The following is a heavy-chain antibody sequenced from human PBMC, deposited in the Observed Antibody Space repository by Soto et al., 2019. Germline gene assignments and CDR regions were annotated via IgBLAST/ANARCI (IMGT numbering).Heavy chain of an antibody. V-gene: IGHV3-23*01. CDR3: AKDSNYYYYYMDV. CDR2: ISGSGGST. J-gene: IGHJ6*03. CDR1: GFTFSSYA. Sequence: GGSLRLSCVASGFTFSSYAMSWVRQAPGKGLEWVSAISGSGGSTYYADSVEGRFTISRDNSKNTLYLQMNSLRAEDTAVYYCAKDSNYYYYYMDVWGKGTTVTVSS.